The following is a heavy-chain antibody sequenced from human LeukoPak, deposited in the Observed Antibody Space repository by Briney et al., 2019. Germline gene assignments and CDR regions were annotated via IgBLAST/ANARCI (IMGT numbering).Heavy chain of an antibody. J-gene: IGHJ3*02. CDR3: ARSGGLGASNADAFDI. D-gene: IGHD1-26*01. V-gene: IGHV1-69*01. CDR1: GGTFTNYG. CDR2: IIPVYGTA. Sequence: SVKVSCKGSGGTFTNYGLNWVRQAPGQGLEWMGGIIPVYGTANYAQQFRDRVIITSDESTSTTYMELSSLRSEDTAVYYCARSGGLGASNADAFDIWGQGTTVTVSS.